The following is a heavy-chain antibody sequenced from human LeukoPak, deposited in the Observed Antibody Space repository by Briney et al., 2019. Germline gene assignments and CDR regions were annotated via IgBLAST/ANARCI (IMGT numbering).Heavy chain of an antibody. D-gene: IGHD2-8*01. CDR1: GYSISSGYY. CDR3: AREMRCTNGVCFPGDY. CDR2: IYHSGST. Sequence: ASETLSLTCTVSGYSISSGYYWGWIRQPPGKGLEWIGSIYHSGSTYYNPSLKSRVTISVDTSKNQFSLKLSSVTAADTAVYYCAREMRCTNGVCFPGDYWGQGTLVTVSS. J-gene: IGHJ4*02. V-gene: IGHV4-38-2*02.